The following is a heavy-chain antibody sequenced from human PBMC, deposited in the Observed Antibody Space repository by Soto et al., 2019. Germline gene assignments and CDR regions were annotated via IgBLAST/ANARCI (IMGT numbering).Heavy chain of an antibody. J-gene: IGHJ6*03. D-gene: IGHD1-26*01. CDR1: GFTFSSYS. V-gene: IGHV3-48*01. Sequence: PGGSLRLSCAASGFTFSSYSMNWVRQAPGKGQEWVSYISSSSSTIYYADSVKGRFTISRDNAKNSLYLQMNGLRAEDTAVYYCAIVKVLKASPRPYYYYYMDVWGKGTTVTVSS. CDR3: AIVKVLKASPRPYYYYYMDV. CDR2: ISSSSSTI.